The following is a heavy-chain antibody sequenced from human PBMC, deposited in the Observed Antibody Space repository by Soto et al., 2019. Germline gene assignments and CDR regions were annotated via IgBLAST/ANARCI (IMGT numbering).Heavy chain of an antibody. CDR1: GGSISSYY. D-gene: IGHD3-10*01. CDR2: IYYSGST. V-gene: IGHV4-59*01. Sequence: QVQLQESGPGLVKPSETLSLTCTVSGGSISSYYWSWIRQPPGKGLEWIGYIYYSGSTNYNPSLKSRVPISVATSKKQFSLKLSSVTAADTAVYYCARGDPLLWFGEKVYYGMDVWGQGTTVTVSS. J-gene: IGHJ6*02. CDR3: ARGDPLLWFGEKVYYGMDV.